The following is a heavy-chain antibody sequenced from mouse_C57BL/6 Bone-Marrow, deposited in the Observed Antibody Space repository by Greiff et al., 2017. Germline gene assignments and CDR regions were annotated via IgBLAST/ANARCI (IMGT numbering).Heavy chain of an antibody. Sequence: VKLMESGAELVKPGASVKLSCKASGYTFTEYTIHWVKQRSGQGLEWIGWFYPGSGSIKYNEKFKDKATLTADKSSSTVYMELSRLTSEDSAVYFCARHEDWDGYYPGYFDYWGQGTTLTVSS. CDR1: GYTFTEYT. CDR3: ARHEDWDGYYPGYFDY. CDR2: FYPGSGSI. J-gene: IGHJ2*01. D-gene: IGHD2-3*01. V-gene: IGHV1-62-2*01.